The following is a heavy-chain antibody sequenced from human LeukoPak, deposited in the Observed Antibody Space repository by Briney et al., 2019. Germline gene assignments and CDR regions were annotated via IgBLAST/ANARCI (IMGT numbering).Heavy chain of an antibody. V-gene: IGHV4-59*01. CDR1: GGSISSYY. CDR3: ARVGCSGGSCYSSATYYYGMDV. D-gene: IGHD2-15*01. Sequence: PSETLSLTCTVSGGSISSYYWSWIRQPPGKGLEWIGYIYYSGSTNYNPSLKSRVTISVDTSKNQFSLKLSSVTAADTAVYYCARVGCSGGSCYSSATYYYGMDVWGQGTTVTVSS. J-gene: IGHJ6*02. CDR2: IYYSGST.